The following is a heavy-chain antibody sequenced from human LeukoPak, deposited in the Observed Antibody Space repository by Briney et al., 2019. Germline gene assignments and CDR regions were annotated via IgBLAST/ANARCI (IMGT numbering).Heavy chain of an antibody. CDR1: GGSFSGYY. Sequence: PSETLSLTCAVYGGSFSGYYWSWIRQPPGKGLEWIGYIYYSGSTNYNPSLKSRVTISVDTSKNQFSLKLSSVTAADTAVYYCARRRLRYFDWLEGDYYYYYMDVWGKGTTVTISS. J-gene: IGHJ6*03. D-gene: IGHD3-9*01. CDR3: ARRRLRYFDWLEGDYYYYYMDV. CDR2: IYYSGST. V-gene: IGHV4-59*12.